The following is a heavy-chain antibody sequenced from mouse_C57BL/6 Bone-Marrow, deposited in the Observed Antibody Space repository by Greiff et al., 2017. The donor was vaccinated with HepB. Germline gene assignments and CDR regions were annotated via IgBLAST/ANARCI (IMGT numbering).Heavy chain of an antibody. CDR2: IRNKANNHAT. Sequence: EVMLVESGGGLVQPGGSMKLSCAASGFTFSDAWMDWVRQSPEKGLEWVAEIRNKANNHATYYAESVKGRFTISRDDSKSSVYLQMNSLRAEDTGIYYCTRDTTVVANWYFDVWGTGTTVTVSS. CDR1: GFTFSDAW. J-gene: IGHJ1*03. V-gene: IGHV6-6*01. D-gene: IGHD1-1*01. CDR3: TRDTTVVANWYFDV.